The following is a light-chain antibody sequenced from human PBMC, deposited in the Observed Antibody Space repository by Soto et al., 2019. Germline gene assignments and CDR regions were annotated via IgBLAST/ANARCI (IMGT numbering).Light chain of an antibody. CDR2: DVT. CDR1: SSDVGAYNY. V-gene: IGLV2-11*01. J-gene: IGLJ2*01. CDR3: CSFAGSNTLL. Sequence: QSALTQPRSVSGSPGQSITISFTGTSSDVGAYNYVSWYQHHPGKAPKVMIYDVTKRPSGVPDRFSGSKSDNTASLTISGLQAEDEADYYCCSFAGSNTLLFGGGTKVTVL.